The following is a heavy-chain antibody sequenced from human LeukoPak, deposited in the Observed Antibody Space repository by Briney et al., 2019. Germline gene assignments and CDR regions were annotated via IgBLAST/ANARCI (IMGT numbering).Heavy chain of an antibody. CDR2: IYYSGST. Sequence: SETLSLTCTVSGGSISSSSYYWGWLRQPPGKGLEWIGSIYYSGSTNYNPSLKSRVTISVDTSKNQFSLNLNSVTAADTAVYYCARDLSQYSYGTFDYWGQGTLVTVSS. CDR1: GGSISSSSYY. J-gene: IGHJ4*02. V-gene: IGHV4-39*07. D-gene: IGHD5-18*01. CDR3: ARDLSQYSYGTFDY.